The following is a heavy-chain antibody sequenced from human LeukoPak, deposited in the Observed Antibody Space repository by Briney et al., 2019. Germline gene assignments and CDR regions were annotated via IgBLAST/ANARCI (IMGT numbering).Heavy chain of an antibody. CDR1: GGSISSYY. V-gene: IGHV4-59*01. CDR3: ARVAQRDHCLDY. J-gene: IGHJ4*02. Sequence: SETLSLTCTVSGGSISSYYWSWIRQPPGKGLEWIGYIYYSGSTNYNPSLKSRVTISVDTSKSQFSLKLSSVTAADTAVYYCARVAQRDHCLDYWGQGTLVTVSS. D-gene: IGHD1-14*01. CDR2: IYYSGST.